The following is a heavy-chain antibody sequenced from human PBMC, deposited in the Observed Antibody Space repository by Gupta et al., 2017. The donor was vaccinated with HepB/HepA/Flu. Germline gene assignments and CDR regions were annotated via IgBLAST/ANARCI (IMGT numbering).Heavy chain of an antibody. CDR3: AKDFWSDYYERNKGKFDY. J-gene: IGHJ4*02. V-gene: IGHV3-23*01. Sequence: EVQLLESGGDLVQPGGSLRLSCAASGFSFSSYAMSWVRQAPGKGLEWVSAITGSSGSTYYTYYADSVKGRVTISRDNSKNNLYLQMNSLRAEDTAVYYCAKDFWSDYYERNKGKFDYWGQGTLVTVSS. CDR1: GFSFSSYA. CDR2: ITGSSGSTYYT. D-gene: IGHD3-3*01.